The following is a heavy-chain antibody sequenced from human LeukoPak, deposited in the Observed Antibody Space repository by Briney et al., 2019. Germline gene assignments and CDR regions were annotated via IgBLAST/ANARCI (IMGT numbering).Heavy chain of an antibody. CDR2: ISSSSSYI. CDR3: ARDLVPAAINAFDI. CDR1: GFTFSSYS. Sequence: GGSLRLSCAASGFTFSSYSMNWVRQAPGKGLEWVSSISSSSSYIYYADSVKGRFTISRDNAKNSLYLQMNSLRAEDTAVYYCARDLVPAAINAFDIWDQGTMVTVSS. J-gene: IGHJ3*02. V-gene: IGHV3-21*01. D-gene: IGHD2-2*02.